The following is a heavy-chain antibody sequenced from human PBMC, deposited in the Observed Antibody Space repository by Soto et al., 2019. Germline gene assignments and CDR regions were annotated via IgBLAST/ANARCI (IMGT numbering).Heavy chain of an antibody. CDR2: ISYYGGNK. Sequence: GGSLRLSCAASGFTFSSYAMHWVRQAPGKGLEWVAVISYYGGNKYYADSVKGRFTISRDNSKNTLYLQMNSLRAEDTAVYYCAKDPRQYSSSWNWFDPWGQGTLVTVSS. CDR3: AKDPRQYSSSWNWFDP. V-gene: IGHV3-30-3*01. D-gene: IGHD6-13*01. CDR1: GFTFSSYA. J-gene: IGHJ5*02.